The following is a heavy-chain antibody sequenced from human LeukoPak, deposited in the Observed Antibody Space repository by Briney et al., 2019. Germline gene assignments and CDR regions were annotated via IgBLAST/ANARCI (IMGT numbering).Heavy chain of an antibody. Sequence: PGRSLRLSCAASGFTFSSYAIHWVRQAPGKGLEWVTMISPDGTNEYYADSVKGRFIIFRDNSKNTLYLQMNSLRLEDTALYYCARELYYFDTGSFDYWGQGTLVTVSS. V-gene: IGHV3-30-3*01. CDR3: ARELYYFDTGSFDY. J-gene: IGHJ4*02. CDR2: ISPDGTNE. D-gene: IGHD3-22*01. CDR1: GFTFSSYA.